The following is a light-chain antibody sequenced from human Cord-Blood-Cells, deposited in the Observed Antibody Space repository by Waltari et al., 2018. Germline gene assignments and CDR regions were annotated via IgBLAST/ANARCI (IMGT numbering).Light chain of an antibody. CDR2: GAS. V-gene: IGKV3-15*01. J-gene: IGKJ4*01. CDR1: QSVSSN. Sequence: EIVMTQSPATLSVSPGESATLSCRASQSVSSNLAWYQQKPGQAPRLLIYGASTRATGIPARVSGSGSVTEFTLTISSLQSEDCAVYYCQQYNNWPPLTFGGGTKVEIK. CDR3: QQYNNWPPLT.